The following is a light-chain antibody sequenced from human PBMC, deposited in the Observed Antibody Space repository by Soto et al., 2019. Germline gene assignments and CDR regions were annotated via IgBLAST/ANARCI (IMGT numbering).Light chain of an antibody. CDR2: AAS. V-gene: IGKV1-9*01. CDR1: EDISSY. CDR3: QQFKNYPIT. Sequence: IQLTQSPAALSASVGDRVTFTCRASEDISSYLVWYQQKPGAAPKLLIYAASALHSGVPSRFSGSGSGTDFTLTISSLHPEDFTVYFCQQFKNYPITFGQGTRLENK. J-gene: IGKJ5*01.